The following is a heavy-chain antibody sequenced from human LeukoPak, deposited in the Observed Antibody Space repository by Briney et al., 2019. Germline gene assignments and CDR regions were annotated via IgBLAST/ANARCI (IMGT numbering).Heavy chain of an antibody. CDR1: GGTLSSYA. Sequence: SVKVSCKASGGTLSSYAISWVRQAPGQGLEWMGRIIPIFGTANYAQKFQGRVTITTDEATSTAYMELSSLRSEDTDVYYCARDSNRFINAGWFDPWDQGTLVTVSS. CDR2: IIPIFGTA. V-gene: IGHV1-69*05. D-gene: IGHD1-14*01. J-gene: IGHJ5*02. CDR3: ARDSNRFINAGWFDP.